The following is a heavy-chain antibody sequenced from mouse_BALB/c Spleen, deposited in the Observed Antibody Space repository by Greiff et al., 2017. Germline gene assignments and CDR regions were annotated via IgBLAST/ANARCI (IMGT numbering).Heavy chain of an antibody. V-gene: IGHV6-6*02. CDR1: GFTFSNYW. D-gene: IGHD1-2*01. CDR3: LITTATTPMGYYAMDY. Sequence: EVQLVESGGGLVQPGGSMKLSCVASGFTFSNYWMNWVRQSPEKGLEWVAEIRLKSNNYATHYAESVKGRFTISRDDSKSSVYLQMNNLRAEDTGIYYCLITTATTPMGYYAMDYWGQGTSVTVSS. CDR2: IRLKSNNYAT. J-gene: IGHJ4*01.